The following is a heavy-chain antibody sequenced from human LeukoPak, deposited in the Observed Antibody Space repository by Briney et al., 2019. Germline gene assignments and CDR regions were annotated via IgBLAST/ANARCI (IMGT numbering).Heavy chain of an antibody. CDR1: GFTFSSYG. Sequence: PGGSLRLSCAASGFTFSSYGMHWVRLAQGKGLEWVAFIRYDGSNKYYADSVKGRFTISRDNSKNTVYLQMNSLRGEDTAVYYCAKDRSPHYDFWSGYSGRYFDHWGQGTLVTVSS. CDR3: AKDRSPHYDFWSGYSGRYFDH. D-gene: IGHD3-3*01. CDR2: IRYDGSNK. V-gene: IGHV3-30*02. J-gene: IGHJ4*02.